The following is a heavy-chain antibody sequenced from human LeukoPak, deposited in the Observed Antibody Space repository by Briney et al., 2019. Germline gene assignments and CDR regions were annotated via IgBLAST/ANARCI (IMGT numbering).Heavy chain of an antibody. Sequence: GGSLRLSCAASGFTFSSYAMSWVRQAPGKGLEWVSAISGSGGSTYYADSVKDRFTISRDNSKNTLYLQMNSLRAEDTAVYYCARHIVVVVAATDYWGQGTLVTVSS. CDR2: ISGSGGST. D-gene: IGHD2-15*01. CDR3: ARHIVVVVAATDY. V-gene: IGHV3-23*01. J-gene: IGHJ4*02. CDR1: GFTFSSYA.